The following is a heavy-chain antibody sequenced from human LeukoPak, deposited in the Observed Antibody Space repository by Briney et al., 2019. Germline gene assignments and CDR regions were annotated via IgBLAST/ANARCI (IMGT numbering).Heavy chain of an antibody. V-gene: IGHV3-23*01. CDR2: IFPSGGEI. CDR1: GFTFSTFA. Sequence: GGSLRLSCEASGFTFSTFAMIWVRQPPGKGLGWVSSIFPSGGEIHYADSVRGRFTISRDNSKSTLSLQMNSLRAEDTAIYYCATYRQVLLPFESWGQGTLVTVSS. J-gene: IGHJ4*02. D-gene: IGHD2/OR15-2a*01. CDR3: ATYRQVLLPFES.